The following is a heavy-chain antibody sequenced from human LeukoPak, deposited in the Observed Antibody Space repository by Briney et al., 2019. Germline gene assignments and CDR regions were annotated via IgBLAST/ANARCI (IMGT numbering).Heavy chain of an antibody. CDR2: IVGSGGST. CDR3: AKMKGPAKHYHYAMDV. CDR1: GLTFSSFA. V-gene: IGHV3-23*01. Sequence: GGSLRLSCAASGLTFSSFAMSWVRQAPGKGPEWLSMIVGSGGSTFYAEAVRGRFIISRDNSKNTLYLQMSSLRADDTALYFCAKMKGPAKHYHYAMDVWGKGTTVTVSS. J-gene: IGHJ6*03. D-gene: IGHD2-2*01.